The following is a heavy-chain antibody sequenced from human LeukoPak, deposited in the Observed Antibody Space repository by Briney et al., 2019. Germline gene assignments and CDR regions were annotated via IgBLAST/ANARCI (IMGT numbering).Heavy chain of an antibody. CDR2: MNPNSGNT. CDR3: ARGFIGITAYHFGY. Sequence: GASVKVSCKASGYTFTSYDINWVRQATGQGLEWMGWMNPNSGNTGYAQKFQGRVTMTRNTSISTAYMELSSLRSEDTAVYYCARGFIGITAYHFGYWGQGTLVTVSS. V-gene: IGHV1-8*01. D-gene: IGHD3-3*01. CDR1: GYTFTSYD. J-gene: IGHJ4*02.